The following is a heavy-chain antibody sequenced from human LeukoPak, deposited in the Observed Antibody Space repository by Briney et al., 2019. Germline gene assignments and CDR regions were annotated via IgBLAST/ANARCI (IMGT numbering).Heavy chain of an antibody. V-gene: IGHV1-2*02. CDR1: GYSFTDYY. D-gene: IGHD6-25*01. J-gene: IGHJ1*01. Sequence: ASVKVSCKASGYSFTDYYMHWVRHAPGQGREWMGWINPNSRGTKYAQKFQGRVTMTRDTSISTAYMEVSRLRSDDTAVYYCARGAAAEQSEYFQYWGQGTLVTVSS. CDR2: INPNSRGT. CDR3: ARGAAAEQSEYFQY.